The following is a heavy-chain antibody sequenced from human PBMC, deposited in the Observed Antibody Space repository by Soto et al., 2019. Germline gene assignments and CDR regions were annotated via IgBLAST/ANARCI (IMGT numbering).Heavy chain of an antibody. J-gene: IGHJ4*02. D-gene: IGHD5-18*01. CDR3: AKLTWIQLWLVRPMSRDY. CDR1: GFTFSSYA. CDR2: ISGSGGST. V-gene: IGHV3-23*01. Sequence: GGSLRLSCAASGFTFSSYAMSWVRQAPGKGLEWVSAISGSGGSTYYADSVKGRFTIPRDNSKNTLYLQMNSLRAEDTAVYYCAKLTWIQLWLVRPMSRDYWGQGTLVTVSS.